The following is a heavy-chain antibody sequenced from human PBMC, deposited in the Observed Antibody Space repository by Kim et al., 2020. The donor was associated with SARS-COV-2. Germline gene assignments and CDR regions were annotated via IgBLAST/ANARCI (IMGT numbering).Heavy chain of an antibody. J-gene: IGHJ4*02. Sequence: GGSLRLSCAASGFIFSNYGMHWLRQAPGKGLEWVAVVSYDGKVQYYGDSVKGRFTISRDNSKNTVYLQMNSLRVEDTAMYFCVKEALVRRSTWDDSLVQGTLVTVSS. D-gene: IGHD2-2*01. CDR3: VKEALVRRSTWDDS. CDR2: VSYDGKVQ. V-gene: IGHV3-30*18. CDR1: GFIFSNYG.